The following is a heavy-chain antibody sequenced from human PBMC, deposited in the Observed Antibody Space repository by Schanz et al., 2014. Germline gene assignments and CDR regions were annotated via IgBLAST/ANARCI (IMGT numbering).Heavy chain of an antibody. CDR3: VSQTGSPNY. J-gene: IGHJ4*02. V-gene: IGHV3-23*01. CDR2: ISGSGGST. D-gene: IGHD6-13*01. CDR1: GFTFSSYA. Sequence: EVHLLESGGGLVQPGGSLRLSCAASGFTFSSYAMSWVRQAPGKGPEWVSAISGSGGSTYYADSVKGRFTISRDNSKNTLYLQMNNLRVEDTAVYFCVSQTGSPNYWGQGTLVTVSS.